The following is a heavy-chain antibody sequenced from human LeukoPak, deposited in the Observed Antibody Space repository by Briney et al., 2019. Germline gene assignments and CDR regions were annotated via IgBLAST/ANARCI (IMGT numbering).Heavy chain of an antibody. Sequence: SETLSLTCTASGGSISSYYWSWIRQPPGKGLEWIGYIYYSGSTNYNPSLKSRVTTSVDTSKNQFSLKLSSVTAADTAVYYCARGRYDHVWGSYRFDAFDIWGQGTMVTVSS. J-gene: IGHJ3*02. CDR1: GGSISSYY. CDR2: IYYSGST. V-gene: IGHV4-59*01. D-gene: IGHD3-16*02. CDR3: ARGRYDHVWGSYRFDAFDI.